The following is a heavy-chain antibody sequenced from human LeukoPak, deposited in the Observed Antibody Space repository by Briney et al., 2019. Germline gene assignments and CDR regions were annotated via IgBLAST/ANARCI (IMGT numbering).Heavy chain of an antibody. CDR2: ISYDESNK. V-gene: IGHV3-30-3*01. D-gene: IGHD6-13*01. CDR3: ARDRTGIAAAGYYYYYMDV. Sequence: GGSLRLSCAASGFTFSSYAMHWVRQAPGKGLEWVAVISYDESNKYYADSVKGRFTISRDNSKNTLYLQMNSLRAEDTAVYYCARDRTGIAAAGYYYYYMDVWGKGTTVTVSS. J-gene: IGHJ6*03. CDR1: GFTFSSYA.